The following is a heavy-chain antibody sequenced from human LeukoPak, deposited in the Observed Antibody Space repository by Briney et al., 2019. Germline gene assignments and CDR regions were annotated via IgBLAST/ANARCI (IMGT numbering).Heavy chain of an antibody. J-gene: IGHJ6*03. CDR1: GYTLSEVS. V-gene: IGHV7-4-1*02. Sequence: ASVKVSCKVPGYTLSEVSMHWVRQAPGKGLEWRGWINTNTGNPTYAQGFTGRFVFSLDTSVSTAYLQISSLKAEDTAVYYCARDHKGLDYYYYYMDVWGKGTTVTVSS. CDR3: ARDHKGLDYYYYYMDV. CDR2: INTNTGNP.